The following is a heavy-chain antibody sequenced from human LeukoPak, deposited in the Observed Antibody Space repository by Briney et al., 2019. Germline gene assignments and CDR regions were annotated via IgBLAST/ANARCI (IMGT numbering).Heavy chain of an antibody. CDR1: GGSISSYY. CDR2: IYYSGST. CDR3: ASDDYNNYVGGPFDY. V-gene: IGHV4-59*08. Sequence: SETLSLTCTVSGGSISSYYWSWIRQPPGKELEWIGYIYYSGSTNYNSSLKSRVTISVDTSKNQFSLKLSSVTAADTAVYYCASDDYNNYVGGPFDYWGQGILVTVSS. D-gene: IGHD4-11*01. J-gene: IGHJ4*02.